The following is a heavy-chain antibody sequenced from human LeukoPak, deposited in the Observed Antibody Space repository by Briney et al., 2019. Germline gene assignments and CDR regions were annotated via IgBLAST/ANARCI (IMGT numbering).Heavy chain of an antibody. V-gene: IGHV3-21*01. CDR2: ISSSSSYI. J-gene: IGHJ6*03. CDR1: GFTFSSYR. D-gene: IGHD5-12*01. Sequence: GGSLRLSCAASGFTFSSYRMNWVRQAPGKGLEWVSSISSSSSYIYYADSVKGRFTISRDNAKNSLYLQMNSLRAEDTAVYYCARAANGYVYYYYYMDVWGKGTTVTVSS. CDR3: ARAANGYVYYYYYMDV.